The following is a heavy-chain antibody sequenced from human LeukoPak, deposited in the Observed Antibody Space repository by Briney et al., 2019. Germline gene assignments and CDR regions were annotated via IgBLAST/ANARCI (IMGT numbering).Heavy chain of an antibody. CDR2: IRSKAYAGTT. CDR3: TRQYRGYSYAYFDY. J-gene: IGHJ4*02. D-gene: IGHD5-18*01. CDR1: GFTFGDYA. Sequence: PGRSLRLSCTASGFTFGDYAMSWVRQAPGKGLEWVGFIRSKAYAGTTGYAASVEGRFTISRDDSKSIDYLQVNSLKTEDTAVYYCTRQYRGYSYAYFDYWGQGTLVTVSS. V-gene: IGHV3-49*04.